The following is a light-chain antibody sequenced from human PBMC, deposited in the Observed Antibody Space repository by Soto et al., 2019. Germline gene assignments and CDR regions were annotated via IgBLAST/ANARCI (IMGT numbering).Light chain of an antibody. CDR2: EVH. J-gene: IGLJ3*02. V-gene: IGLV2-14*01. CDR1: SSDVGGYNY. CDR3: SSLTTSNTWV. Sequence: QSVLTQPASVSGSTGESITISCTGTSSDVGGYNYVSWYQQHPGKAPKLMIYEVHSRPSGVSNRFSGSKSGNTASLTISGLQAEDEADYYCSSLTTSNTWVFGGGTKLTV.